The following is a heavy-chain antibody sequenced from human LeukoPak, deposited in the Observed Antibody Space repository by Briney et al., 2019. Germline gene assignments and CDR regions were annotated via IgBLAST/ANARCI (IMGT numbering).Heavy chain of an antibody. CDR3: ARRLCGPPLGYCSSTSCYAYYIDV. D-gene: IGHD2-2*01. V-gene: IGHV4-39*07. CDR1: GGSITSSSYY. CDR2: INHSGST. J-gene: IGHJ6*03. Sequence: SETLSLTCTVSGGSITSSSYYWGWLRQPPGTGLEWIGEINHSGSTNYNPSLKSRVNISVETSKNQFSPKPSPVTAADTAVYYCARRLCGPPLGYCSSTSCYAYYIDVWGKGTTVTVSS.